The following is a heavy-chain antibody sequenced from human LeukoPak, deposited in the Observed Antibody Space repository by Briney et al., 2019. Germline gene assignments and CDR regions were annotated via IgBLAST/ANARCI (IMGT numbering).Heavy chain of an antibody. J-gene: IGHJ6*02. D-gene: IGHD5-24*01. Sequence: ASVKVSCKASGYTFTSYYMHWVRQAPGQGLEWMGIISPSDGSTSYAQKFQGRVTITADKYTSTAYMELSSLRSEDTAVYYCARSGGTTIKDYYYGMDVWGQGTTVTVSS. CDR3: ARSGGTTIKDYYYGMDV. CDR1: GYTFTSYY. CDR2: ISPSDGST. V-gene: IGHV1-46*01.